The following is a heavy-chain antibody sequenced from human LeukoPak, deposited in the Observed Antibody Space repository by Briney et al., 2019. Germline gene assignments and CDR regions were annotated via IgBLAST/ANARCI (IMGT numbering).Heavy chain of an antibody. CDR3: ARDQLRDSGSYYGLA. J-gene: IGHJ4*02. CDR1: GFTFSSYW. CDR2: IKQDGSEK. D-gene: IGHD1-26*01. Sequence: GGPLRLSCAASGFTFSSYWMSWVRQAPGKGLEWVANIKQDGSEKYYVDSVKGRFTISRDNAKNSLYLQMNSLRDEDTAVYYCARDQLRDSGSYYGLAWGQGTLVTVSS. V-gene: IGHV3-7*01.